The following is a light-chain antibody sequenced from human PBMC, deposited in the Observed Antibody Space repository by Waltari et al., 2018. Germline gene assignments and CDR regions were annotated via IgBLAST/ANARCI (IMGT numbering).Light chain of an antibody. CDR3: QQSYKTPYT. CDR1: QSINVY. CDR2: GAS. Sequence: DIQMTQSPSSLSASVGDRVSISCRASQSINVYVDWYQQKPGKAPKLLIYGASILQSGVPSRFSGSGSGTDFTLTISSLQPEDFASYYCQQSYKTPYTFGQGTKLEF. J-gene: IGKJ2*01. V-gene: IGKV1-39*01.